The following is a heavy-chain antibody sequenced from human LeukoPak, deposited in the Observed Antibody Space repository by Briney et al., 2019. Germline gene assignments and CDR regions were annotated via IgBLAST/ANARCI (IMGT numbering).Heavy chain of an antibody. Sequence: SETLSLTCTVSGGSISSYYWNWTRQPPGKGLEWIGYIYYSGSTNYNPSLKSRVTMSVDTSKNQFSLKLTSVTAADTAVYYCARQRLLWFGESNSGLDYWGQGTLVTVSS. CDR1: GGSISSYY. J-gene: IGHJ4*02. D-gene: IGHD3-10*01. CDR3: ARQRLLWFGESNSGLDY. V-gene: IGHV4-59*08. CDR2: IYYSGST.